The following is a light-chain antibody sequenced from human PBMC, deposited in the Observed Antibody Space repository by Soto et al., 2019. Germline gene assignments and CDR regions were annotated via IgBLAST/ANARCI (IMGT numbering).Light chain of an antibody. CDR1: QSVSTY. CDR2: DAS. J-gene: IGKJ4*01. Sequence: EIVLIQSPATLSLSAGERATLSCWASQSVSTYLAWYQQKPGQAPRLLIYDASNRATGIPARFSGSGSGTDFTLSISSLEPEDFGVYYCQQRGTSPLTFGGGTEVEIK. V-gene: IGKV3-11*01. CDR3: QQRGTSPLT.